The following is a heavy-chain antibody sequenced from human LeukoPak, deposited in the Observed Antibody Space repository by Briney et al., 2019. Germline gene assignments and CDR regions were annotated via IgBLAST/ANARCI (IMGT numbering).Heavy chain of an antibody. D-gene: IGHD2-15*01. CDR2: IYSGGVT. Sequence: PGGSLRLSCAASRFTVSSNYMSWVRQPPGKGLEWVSVIYSGGVTYYADSVKGRFTISRDNSKNTLYLEMNSLRVEDTAVYYCARPAREDPFDHWGQGTPVTVSS. V-gene: IGHV3-53*01. CDR3: ARPAREDPFDH. J-gene: IGHJ5*02. CDR1: RFTVSSNY.